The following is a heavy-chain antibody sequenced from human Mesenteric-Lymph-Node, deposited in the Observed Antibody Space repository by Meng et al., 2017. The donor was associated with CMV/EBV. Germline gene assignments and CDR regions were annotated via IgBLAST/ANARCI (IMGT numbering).Heavy chain of an antibody. CDR3: ARGPSSSGYSLKI. CDR2: MNPNSGNT. D-gene: IGHD3-22*01. CDR1: GYTFTSYD. J-gene: IGHJ3*02. V-gene: IGHV1-8*01. Sequence: ASVKVSCKASGYTFTSYDINWVRQATGQGLEWMGWMNPNSGNTGYAQKFQCRITMTRNTSISTAYMELSSLRSEDTAVYYCARGPSSSGYSLKIWGQGTMVTVSS.